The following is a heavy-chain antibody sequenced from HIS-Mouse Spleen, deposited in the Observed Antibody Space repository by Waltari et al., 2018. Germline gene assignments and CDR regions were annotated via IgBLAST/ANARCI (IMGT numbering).Heavy chain of an antibody. CDR2: IYYSGST. D-gene: IGHD6-13*01. CDR1: GGSIRRSSYY. CDR3: AREIPYSSSWYDWYFDL. V-gene: IGHV4-39*07. J-gene: IGHJ2*01. Sequence: QLQLQESGPGLVKPSEPPSLTRTVSGGSIRRSSYYWGWIRQPPGKGLEWIGSIYYSGSTYYNPSLKSRVTISVDTSKNQFSLKLSSVTAADTAVYYCAREIPYSSSWYDWYFDLWGRGTLVTVSS.